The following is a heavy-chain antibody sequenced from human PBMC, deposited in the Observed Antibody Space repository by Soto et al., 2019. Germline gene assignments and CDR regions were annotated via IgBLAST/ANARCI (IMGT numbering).Heavy chain of an antibody. J-gene: IGHJ5*02. D-gene: IGHD2-2*01. Sequence: KPSETLSLTCTVSGGSISSSSHYWGWIRQPPGKGLEWIGTIFYSGSTYYNPSLKSRVTISVDTSKNQFSLKVSSVTAADTAVYYCARVPDRWGQGTLVTVSS. CDR1: GGSISSSSHY. CDR3: ARVPDR. V-gene: IGHV4-39*01. CDR2: IFYSGST.